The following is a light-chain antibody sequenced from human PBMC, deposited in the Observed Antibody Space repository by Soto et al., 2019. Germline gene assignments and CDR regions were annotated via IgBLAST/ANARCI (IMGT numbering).Light chain of an antibody. CDR1: SSDVGGYNY. Sequence: QSVLTQPASVSGSPVQSITISCTGTSSDVGGYNYVSWYQQHPGKAPKLMIYEVSTRPSGVSDRFSGSKSGNTASLTISGLQAEDEADYYCSSYTSTRTHVFGTGTKVTVL. CDR2: EVS. V-gene: IGLV2-14*01. CDR3: SSYTSTRTHV. J-gene: IGLJ1*01.